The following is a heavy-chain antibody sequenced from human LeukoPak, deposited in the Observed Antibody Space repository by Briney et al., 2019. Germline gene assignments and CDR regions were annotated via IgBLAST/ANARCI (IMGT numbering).Heavy chain of an antibody. CDR2: ISDDGIKK. Sequence: PGGSLRLSCAASGFTFSDYAMHWVRQAPGKGLEWVAIISDDGIKKYYADSKKGRFTISRDNSKNTLYLEMNGLRPEDTAVYYCARDGGDKTAYYGDQFDYWGQGTLVTVSS. D-gene: IGHD3-9*01. CDR1: GFTFSDYA. CDR3: ARDGGDKTAYYGDQFDY. V-gene: IGHV3-30*01. J-gene: IGHJ4*02.